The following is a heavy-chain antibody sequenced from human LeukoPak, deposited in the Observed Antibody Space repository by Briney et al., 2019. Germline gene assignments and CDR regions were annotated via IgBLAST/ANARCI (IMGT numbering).Heavy chain of an antibody. Sequence: ASVKVSCKASGYSFTSYDINWVRQAIGQGLEWMGWINPNSGGTNYAQKFQGRVTMTRDTSISTAYMELSRLRSDDTAVFYCATSSGWKSNIDYWGQGTLVTVSS. V-gene: IGHV1-2*02. J-gene: IGHJ4*02. D-gene: IGHD6-19*01. CDR3: ATSSGWKSNIDY. CDR1: GYSFTSYD. CDR2: INPNSGGT.